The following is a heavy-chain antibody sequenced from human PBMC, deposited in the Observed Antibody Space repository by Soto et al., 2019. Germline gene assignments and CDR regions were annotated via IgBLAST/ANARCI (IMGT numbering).Heavy chain of an antibody. Sequence: EVQLLESGGGLVQPGGSLRLSCAASGFPFRTYAISGFRQAPGKGLGWISTLTGSSSNIYYADSVKGRFAISRDNSRNTLYLQMNSLTAEDTAVYYCANGRATYGLLTHDYWGQGTLVTVSS. D-gene: IGHD3-10*01. CDR3: ANGRATYGLLTHDY. CDR1: GFPFRTYA. J-gene: IGHJ4*02. V-gene: IGHV3-23*01. CDR2: LTGSSSNI.